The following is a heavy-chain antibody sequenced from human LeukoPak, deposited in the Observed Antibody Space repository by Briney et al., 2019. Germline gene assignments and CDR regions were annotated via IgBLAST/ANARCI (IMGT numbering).Heavy chain of an antibody. CDR1: GFTFSSYW. CDR2: INHSGST. CDR3: ARGRGITIFGVVIIRRNWFDP. J-gene: IGHJ5*02. Sequence: SGGSLRLSCAASGFTFSSYWMSWIRQPPGKGLEWIGEINHSGSTNYNPSLKSRVTISVDTSKNQFSLKLSSVTAADTAVYYCARGRGITIFGVVIIRRNWFDPWGQGTLVTVSS. V-gene: IGHV4-34*01. D-gene: IGHD3-3*01.